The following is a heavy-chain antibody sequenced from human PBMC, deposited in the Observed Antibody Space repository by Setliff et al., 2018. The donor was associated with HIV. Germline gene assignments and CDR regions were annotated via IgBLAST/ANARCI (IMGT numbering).Heavy chain of an antibody. CDR1: GGSFISYY. J-gene: IGHJ6*03. Sequence: SETLSLTCAVYGGSFISYYWTWIRQPPGKGLEWIGEINHSGSTNYNPSLKSRVSISVDMSKNQFSLNLSSVTAADTAVYYCAGGSSSIFGVLVLLPHSYYYMDVWGKGTTVTVS. CDR2: INHSGST. CDR3: AGGSSSIFGVLVLLPHSYYYMDV. V-gene: IGHV4-34*01. D-gene: IGHD3-3*01.